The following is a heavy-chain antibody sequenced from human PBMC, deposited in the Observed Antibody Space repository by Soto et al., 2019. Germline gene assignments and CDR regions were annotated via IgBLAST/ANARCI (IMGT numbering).Heavy chain of an antibody. D-gene: IGHD3-10*01. V-gene: IGHV1-69*01. CDR3: ARAITMVRGVIPPYNWFDP. Sequence: QVQLVQSGAEVKKPGSSVKVSCTASGGTFSSYAISWVRQAPGQGLEWMGGIIPIFGTTNYAQKFQGRVTITTDESTSTAYMELSSLRSEDTDVYYCARAITMVRGVIPPYNWFDPWGQGTVVTVSS. J-gene: IGHJ5*02. CDR2: IIPIFGTT. CDR1: GGTFSSYA.